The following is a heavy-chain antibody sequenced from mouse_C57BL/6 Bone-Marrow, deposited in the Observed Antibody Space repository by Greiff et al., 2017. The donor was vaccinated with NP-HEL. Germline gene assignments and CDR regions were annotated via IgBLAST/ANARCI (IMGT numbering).Heavy chain of an antibody. CDR3: TEWSEGYDY. Sequence: DVHLVESGGGLVQPGGSMKLSCVASGFTFSNYWMNWVRQSPEKGLEWVAQIRLKCDNYATHYAESVKGRFTISRDDSKSSVYLQMNNLRAEDTGIYYCTEWSEGYDYWGQGTTLTVSS. CDR1: GFTFSNYW. V-gene: IGHV6-3*01. D-gene: IGHD2-3*01. CDR2: IRLKCDNYAT. J-gene: IGHJ2*01.